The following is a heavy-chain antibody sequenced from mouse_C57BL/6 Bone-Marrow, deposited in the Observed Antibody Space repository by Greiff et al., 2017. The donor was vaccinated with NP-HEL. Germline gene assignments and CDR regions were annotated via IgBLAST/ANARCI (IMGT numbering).Heavy chain of an antibody. CDR2: IYPRSGNT. CDR1: GYTFTSYG. Sequence: VQLQQSGAELARPGASVKLSCKASGYTFTSYGISWVKQRTGQGLEWIGEIYPRSGNTYYNEKFKGKATLTADKSSSTAYMELRSLTSEDSAVYFCARWVYYYGSSPSFDYWGQGTTLTVSS. V-gene: IGHV1-81*01. D-gene: IGHD1-1*01. J-gene: IGHJ2*01. CDR3: ARWVYYYGSSPSFDY.